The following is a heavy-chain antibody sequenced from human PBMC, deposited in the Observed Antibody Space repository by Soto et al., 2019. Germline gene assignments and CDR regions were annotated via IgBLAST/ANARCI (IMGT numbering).Heavy chain of an antibody. Sequence: QVQLVESGGGVVQPGRSLRLSCAASGFTFSSYAMHWVRQAPGKGLEWVAVISYDGSNKYYADSVKGRFTISRDNSKNTLYLQMNSLRAEDTAVYYCARGIVVVAATFDYWGQGTLVTVSS. V-gene: IGHV3-30-3*01. J-gene: IGHJ4*02. CDR2: ISYDGSNK. CDR1: GFTFSSYA. D-gene: IGHD2-15*01. CDR3: ARGIVVVAATFDY.